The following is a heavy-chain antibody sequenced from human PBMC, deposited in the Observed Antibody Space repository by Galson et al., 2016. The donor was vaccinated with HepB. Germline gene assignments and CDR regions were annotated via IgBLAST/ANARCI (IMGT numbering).Heavy chain of an antibody. CDR2: IKQDGSEK. J-gene: IGHJ4*02. CDR3: ARLVEVARSDH. Sequence: SLRLSCAASGIAFSGYWMSWVRQAPGKGLEWVANIKQDGSEKYYVDSVKGRFTISRHNAKNSLYLQMNSLRADDTAVYYCARLVEVARSDHWGQGTLVTVSS. CDR1: GIAFSGYW. V-gene: IGHV3-7*03. D-gene: IGHD6-19*01.